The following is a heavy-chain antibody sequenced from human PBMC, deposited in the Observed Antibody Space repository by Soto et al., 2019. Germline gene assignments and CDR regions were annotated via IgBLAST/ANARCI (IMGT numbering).Heavy chain of an antibody. CDR2: IIPIFGTA. Sequence: SVKVSCKASGGTFSSYAISWVRQAPGQGLEWMGGIIPIFGTANYAQKFQGRVTITADESTSTAYMELSSLRSEDTAVYYCARVGTVTAHYYYYYGMDVWGQGTTVTVSS. V-gene: IGHV1-69*13. J-gene: IGHJ6*02. D-gene: IGHD4-17*01. CDR1: GGTFSSYA. CDR3: ARVGTVTAHYYYYYGMDV.